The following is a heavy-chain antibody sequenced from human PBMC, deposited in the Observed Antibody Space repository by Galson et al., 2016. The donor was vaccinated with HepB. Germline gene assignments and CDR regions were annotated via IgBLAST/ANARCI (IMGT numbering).Heavy chain of an antibody. D-gene: IGHD2-2*01. CDR1: GGSISSSRYS. CDR3: ARYCSSTRCPRYGDILTGYDGPF. Sequence: SETLSLTCTVSGGSISSSRYSWGWIRAPPGRGLDWFGGLDFSGTTQSTSSPNSRATKPVATSKTQFSLTLSAVTAADTAVYYCARYCSSTRCPRYGDILTGYDGPFWGQGTLVTVSS. CDR2: LDFSGTT. J-gene: IGHJ4*02. V-gene: IGHV4-39*01.